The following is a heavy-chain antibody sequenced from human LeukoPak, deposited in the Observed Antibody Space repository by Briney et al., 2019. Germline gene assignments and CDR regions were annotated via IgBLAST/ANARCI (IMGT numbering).Heavy chain of an antibody. V-gene: IGHV3-30*02. Sequence: GGSLRLSCAASGFTFSSYGMHRVRQAPGKGLEWVAFIRYDGSNKYYADSVKGRFTISRDNSKNTLYLQMNSLRAEDTAVYYCAKEYYDFWSGPFGWFDPWGQGTLVTVSS. CDR1: GFTFSSYG. CDR2: IRYDGSNK. CDR3: AKEYYDFWSGPFGWFDP. J-gene: IGHJ5*02. D-gene: IGHD3-3*01.